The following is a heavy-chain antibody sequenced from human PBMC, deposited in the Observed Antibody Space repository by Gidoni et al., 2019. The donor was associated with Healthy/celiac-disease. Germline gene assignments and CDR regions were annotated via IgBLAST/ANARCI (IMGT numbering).Heavy chain of an antibody. V-gene: IGHV3-66*01. D-gene: IGHD3-22*01. Sequence: EVQLVDPGGGLVQPGGYLRRSCAASGFPVSSNYMSWVRQAPGKGRFTISRDNSKNTLYLQMNSLRAEDTAVYYCAREGIGYYDSSGYYAGDAFDIWGQGTMVTVSS. CDR1: GFPVSSNY. CDR3: AREGIGYYDSSGYYAGDAFDI. J-gene: IGHJ3*02.